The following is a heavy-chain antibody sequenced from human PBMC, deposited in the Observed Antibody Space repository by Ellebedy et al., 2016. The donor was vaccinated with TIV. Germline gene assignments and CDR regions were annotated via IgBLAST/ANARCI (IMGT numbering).Heavy chain of an antibody. CDR1: GFTLSTYG. CDR3: AEEGGSSRGASGMDV. CDR2: ISTNGREK. J-gene: IGHJ6*02. Sequence: PGGSLRLSCVASGFTLSTYGMHCVRQTPNKGLEWVAFISTNGREKYYIDSVKGRFTIARDISKNTLYLQMNSLRVDDTAVYYCAEEGGSSRGASGMDVWGQGTAVVVSS. D-gene: IGHD6-6*01. V-gene: IGHV3-30*18.